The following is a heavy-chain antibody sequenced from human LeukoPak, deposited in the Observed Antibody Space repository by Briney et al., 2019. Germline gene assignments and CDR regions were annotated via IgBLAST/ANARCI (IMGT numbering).Heavy chain of an antibody. D-gene: IGHD1-1*01. V-gene: IGHV4-59*01. J-gene: IGHJ6*04. CDR2: IYYSGST. Sequence: SETLSLTCTVSGGSISSYYGSWIRQPPGKGLEWIGYIYYSGSTNYNPSLKSRVTISVDTSKNQSSLKLSSVTAADTAVYYCARSQKRTTGTTFYGMDVWGKGTTVTVSS. CDR3: ARSQKRTTGTTFYGMDV. CDR1: GGSISSYY.